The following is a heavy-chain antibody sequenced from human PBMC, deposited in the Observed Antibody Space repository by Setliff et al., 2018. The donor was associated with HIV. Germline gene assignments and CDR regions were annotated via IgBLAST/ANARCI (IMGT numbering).Heavy chain of an antibody. Sequence: GSLRLSCAASGFTFSSAWMGWVRQAPAKGLEWLARIKSKSDGGTTSYAAPVKDRFTISRDDSRNTLYLQMNSMKSDDTATYYCVGHYYDPLTGYYVWFCDVWGRGTLVTVS. CDR1: GFTFSSAW. J-gene: IGHJ2*01. D-gene: IGHD3-9*01. CDR3: VGHYYDPLTGYYVWFCDV. V-gene: IGHV3-15*05. CDR2: IKSKSDGGTT.